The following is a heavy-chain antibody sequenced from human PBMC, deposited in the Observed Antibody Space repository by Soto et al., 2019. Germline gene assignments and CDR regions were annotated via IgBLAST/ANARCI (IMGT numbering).Heavy chain of an antibody. CDR3: ARGIFGSATANDY. Sequence: EVQLVESGGGLVQPGGSLRLSCAASGFTFSGSWMHWVRQAPGKGLVWVSRINGDGSGTSYADFVKGRFTISRDTAKNTLFLQMNGLRAEDTAVDYCARGIFGSATANDYWGQGTLVTVSS. CDR2: INGDGSGT. J-gene: IGHJ4*02. V-gene: IGHV3-74*01. CDR1: GFTFSGSW. D-gene: IGHD3-3*01.